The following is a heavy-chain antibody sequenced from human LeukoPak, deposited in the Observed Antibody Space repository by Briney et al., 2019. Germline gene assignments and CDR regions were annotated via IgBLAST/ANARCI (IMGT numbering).Heavy chain of an antibody. V-gene: IGHV3-33*03. CDR2: IWYDGSNK. CDR3: ARPLGAYYYYGMDV. CDR1: GFTFSSYG. Sequence: GGSLRLSCAASGFTFSSYGMHWVRQAPGKGLEWVAVIWYDGSNKYYADSVKGRFTISRDNAKNSLYLQMNSLRAEDTAVYYCARPLGAYYYYGMDVWGQGTTVTVSS. J-gene: IGHJ6*02. D-gene: IGHD3-16*01.